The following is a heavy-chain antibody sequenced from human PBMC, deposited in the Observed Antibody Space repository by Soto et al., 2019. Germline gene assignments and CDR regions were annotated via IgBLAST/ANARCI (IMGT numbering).Heavy chain of an antibody. CDR3: ARVTYGDYGDYYYYMDV. CDR2: INAGNGNT. J-gene: IGHJ6*03. Sequence: ASVKVSCKASGYTFTSYAMHWVRQDPGQRLEWMGWINAGNGNTKYSQKFQGRVTITRDTSASTAYMELSSLRSEDTAVYYCARVTYGDYGDYYYYMDVWGKGTTVTVSS. V-gene: IGHV1-3*01. CDR1: GYTFTSYA. D-gene: IGHD4-17*01.